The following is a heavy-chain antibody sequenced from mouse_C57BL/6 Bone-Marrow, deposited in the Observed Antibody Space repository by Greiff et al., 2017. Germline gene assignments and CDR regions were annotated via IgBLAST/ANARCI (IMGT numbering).Heavy chain of an antibody. Sequence: DVMLVESGGGLVKPGGSLKLSCAASGFTFSSYAMSWVRQTPEKRLEWVATISDGGSYTYYPDNVKGRITISRDNAKNNLYLQMSHLKSEDTAMYYFARDDGYSAWFAYWGQGTLVTVSA. CDR1: GFTFSSYA. D-gene: IGHD2-3*01. V-gene: IGHV5-4*01. CDR2: ISDGGSYT. J-gene: IGHJ3*01. CDR3: ARDDGYSAWFAY.